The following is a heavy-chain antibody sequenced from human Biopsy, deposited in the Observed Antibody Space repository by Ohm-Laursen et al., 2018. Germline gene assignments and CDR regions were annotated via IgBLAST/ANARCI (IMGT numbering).Heavy chain of an antibody. D-gene: IGHD2-21*01. CDR2: ITNTGRTV. CDR3: TRLAYYYYYGMDV. CDR1: GFTFSDYY. J-gene: IGHJ6*02. Sequence: SLRLSCAASGFTFSDYYMNWIRQAPGKGLEWVSFITNTGRTVYADSVKGRFTISRGNADNSLYLQMNSLRAEDTAVYYCTRLAYYYYYGMDVWGQGTTVTVSS. V-gene: IGHV3-11*04.